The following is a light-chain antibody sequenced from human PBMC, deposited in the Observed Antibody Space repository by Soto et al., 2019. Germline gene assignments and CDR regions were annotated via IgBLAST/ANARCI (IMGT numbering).Light chain of an antibody. V-gene: IGLV4-69*01. CDR2: LNSDGSH. CDR1: GGHSTYA. Sequence: QLVLTQSPSASASLGASVKLTCTLSGGHSTYAIAWHQQQPERAPRYLMKLNSDGSHSKGDGIPDRFSGSSSGAERYLTISSLQSEDEADYYCQTWGTGIVVFGGGTKLTVL. CDR3: QTWGTGIVV. J-gene: IGLJ2*01.